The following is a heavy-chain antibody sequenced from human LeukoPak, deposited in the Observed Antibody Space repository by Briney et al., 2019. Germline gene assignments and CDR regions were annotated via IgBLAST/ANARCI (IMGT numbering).Heavy chain of an antibody. CDR2: IYPGDSDT. CDR1: GYSFTNYW. Sequence: GESLKISCKGSGYSFTNYWIGWVRQMPGKGLEWMGIIYPGDSDTRYSPSFQGQVTISADKSISTAYLQWSSLKAPDTAMYYCARISTPGATCSGGSCYGSFDYWGQGTLVTVSS. J-gene: IGHJ4*01. CDR3: ARISTPGATCSGGSCYGSFDY. V-gene: IGHV5-51*01. D-gene: IGHD2-15*01.